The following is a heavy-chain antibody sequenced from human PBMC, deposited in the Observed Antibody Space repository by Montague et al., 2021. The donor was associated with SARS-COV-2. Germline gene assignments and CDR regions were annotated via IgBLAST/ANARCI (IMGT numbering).Heavy chain of an antibody. J-gene: IGHJ4*02. V-gene: IGHV2-70*01. Sequence: PALVKPTQTLTLTCTFSGFSLNTSGMCVSWIRQPPGKALEWLALXXWGDDKYYSTSLKTRLTITKDTSKNQVVLTMTNMDPVDTATYYCARSHYDILTGYYTVFDYWGQGTLVTVSS. CDR3: ARSHYDILTGYYTVFDY. CDR1: GFSLNTSGMC. D-gene: IGHD3-9*01. CDR2: XXWGDDK.